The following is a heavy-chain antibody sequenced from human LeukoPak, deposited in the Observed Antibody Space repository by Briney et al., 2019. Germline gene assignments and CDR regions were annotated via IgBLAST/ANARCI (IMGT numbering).Heavy chain of an antibody. CDR3: ARYGSSWSFDY. V-gene: IGHV3-48*01. J-gene: IGHJ4*02. CDR1: GFTFSNYN. CDR2: ISSGSSTI. D-gene: IGHD6-13*01. Sequence: PGGSLRLSCAPSGFTFSNYNMNWVRQAPGEGLEWGSYISSGSSTIYSADSVKGRFTISRDNAKNSLYLQMNSLRAEDTAVYYCARYGSSWSFDYWGQGTLVTVSS.